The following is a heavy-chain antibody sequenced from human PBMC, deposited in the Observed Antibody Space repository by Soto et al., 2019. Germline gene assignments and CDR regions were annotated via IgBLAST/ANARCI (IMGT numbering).Heavy chain of an antibody. CDR1: GYTFTSYG. CDR2: ISAYDGYT. J-gene: IGHJ6*02. V-gene: IGHV1-18*01. Sequence: QVQLVQSGAEVKKPGASVKVSCKASGYTFTSYGINWVRQAPGQGLEWLGWISAYDGYTNYAQILQGRVSMTTDTSTKTAYMELRSLRSDDTAMYYCARGGFYDSSGARNYYYYGMNVWGQETTVTVSS. D-gene: IGHD3-22*01. CDR3: ARGGFYDSSGARNYYYYGMNV.